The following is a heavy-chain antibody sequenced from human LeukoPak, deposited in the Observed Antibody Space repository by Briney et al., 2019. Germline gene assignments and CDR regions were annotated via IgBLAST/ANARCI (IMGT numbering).Heavy chain of an antibody. J-gene: IGHJ6*02. CDR3: ARGWDYYGSGSYVYYYYYGMDV. D-gene: IGHD3-10*01. CDR2: INPNSGGT. Sequence: ASVKVSCKASGYTFTGYYMHWVRQAPGQGLEWMGWINPNSGGTNYAQKFQGWVTMTRDTSISTAYMELSRLRSDDTAVYYCARGWDYYGSGSYVYYYYYGMDVWGQGTTVTVSS. CDR1: GYTFTGYY. V-gene: IGHV1-2*04.